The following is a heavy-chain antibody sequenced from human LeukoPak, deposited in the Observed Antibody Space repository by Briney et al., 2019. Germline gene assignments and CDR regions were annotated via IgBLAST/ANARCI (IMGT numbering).Heavy chain of an antibody. CDR2: INPNSGGT. CDR1: GYTFTGYY. J-gene: IGHJ3*02. D-gene: IGHD3-22*01. CDR3: AREGGGDSSGYYAPAEDAFDI. Sequence: GASVKVSCKASGYTFTGYYMHWVRQAPGQGLEWMGWINPNSGGTNYAQKFQGRVTMTRDTSISAAYMELSRLRSDDTAVYYCAREGGGDSSGYYAPAEDAFDIWGQGTMVTVSS. V-gene: IGHV1-2*02.